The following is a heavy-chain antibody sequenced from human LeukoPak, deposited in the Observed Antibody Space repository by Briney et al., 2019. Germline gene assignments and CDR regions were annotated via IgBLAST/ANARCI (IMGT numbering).Heavy chain of an antibody. J-gene: IGHJ5*02. CDR1: GGSISSYY. D-gene: IGHD3-10*01. CDR2: IYYSGNT. V-gene: IGHV4-59*01. CDR3: AGVVGFSSGSYYIPQGRTTYNWFDP. Sequence: SETLSLTCTVSGGSISSYYWSWIRQPPGKGLEWIGYIYYSGNTNYNPSLKSRVTISVDTSKNQFSLKLSSVTAADTAVYYCAGVVGFSSGSYYIPQGRTTYNWFDPWGQGTLVTVSS.